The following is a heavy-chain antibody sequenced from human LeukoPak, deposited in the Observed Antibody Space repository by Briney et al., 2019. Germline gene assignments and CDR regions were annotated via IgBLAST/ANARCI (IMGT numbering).Heavy chain of an antibody. D-gene: IGHD3-3*01. CDR1: GASVTSYW. CDR2: FYHSGST. Sequence: PSETLSLTCTVSGASVTSYWWSWIRQPPGKGLEWIGYFYHSGSTNYNPSLKSRVTISVDTSKNQFSLKLSSVTAADTAVYYCARHLDYWSGHLWFDPWGQGTLVTVSS. V-gene: IGHV4-59*08. J-gene: IGHJ5*02. CDR3: ARHLDYWSGHLWFDP.